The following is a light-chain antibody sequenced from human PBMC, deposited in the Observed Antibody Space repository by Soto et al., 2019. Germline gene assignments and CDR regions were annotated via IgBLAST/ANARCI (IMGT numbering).Light chain of an antibody. CDR1: QSISGT. V-gene: IGKV3-15*01. Sequence: EIVMTQSPATMSVSPGERATLSCRARQSISGTLAWYQQKPGQPHRLLIYGASTRAAGIPARFSGSGSGTELLLTISSLQSEDFAVYYCQQLKNWSELSFGGPTKVQSK. CDR2: GAS. J-gene: IGKJ4*02. CDR3: QQLKNWSELS.